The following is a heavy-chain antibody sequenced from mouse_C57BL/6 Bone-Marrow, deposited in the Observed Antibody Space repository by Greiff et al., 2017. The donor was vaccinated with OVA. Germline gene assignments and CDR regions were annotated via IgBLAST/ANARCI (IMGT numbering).Heavy chain of an antibody. Sequence: DVHLVESGGGLVQPKGSLKLSCAASGFSFNTYAMNWVRQAPGKGLEWVARIRSKSNNYATYYADSVKDRFTISRDDSESMLYLQMNNLKTEDTAMYYCVRHWGWSYAMDYWGQGTSVTVSS. D-gene: IGHD2-3*01. CDR3: VRHWGWSYAMDY. J-gene: IGHJ4*01. V-gene: IGHV10-1*01. CDR2: IRSKSNNYAT. CDR1: GFSFNTYA.